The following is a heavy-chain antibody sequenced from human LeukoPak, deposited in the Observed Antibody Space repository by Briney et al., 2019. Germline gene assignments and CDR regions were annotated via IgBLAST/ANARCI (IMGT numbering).Heavy chain of an antibody. V-gene: IGHV3-74*01. Sequence: GGSLRLSCAASGFTFSSYSMNWVRQAPGKGLVWVSRINSDGSSTSYADSVKGRFTISRDNAKNTLYLQMNSLRAEDTAVYYCASVHYDILTGPPIDYWGQGTLVTVSS. CDR2: INSDGSST. D-gene: IGHD3-9*01. J-gene: IGHJ4*02. CDR1: GFTFSSYS. CDR3: ASVHYDILTGPPIDY.